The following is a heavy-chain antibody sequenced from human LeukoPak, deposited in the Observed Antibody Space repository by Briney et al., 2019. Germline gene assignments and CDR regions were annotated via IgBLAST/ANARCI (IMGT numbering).Heavy chain of an antibody. J-gene: IGHJ6*03. CDR2: ISSSSSYI. V-gene: IGHV3-21*01. CDR1: GFTFSSYS. D-gene: IGHD3-16*01. Sequence: GGSLRLSCAASGFTFSSYSMNWVRQAPGKGLEWVSSISSSSSYIYYADSVKGRFTISRDNAKNSLYLRMNSLRAEDTAVYYCARDGFVLGYYYYYMDVWGKGTTVTVSS. CDR3: ARDGFVLGYYYYYMDV.